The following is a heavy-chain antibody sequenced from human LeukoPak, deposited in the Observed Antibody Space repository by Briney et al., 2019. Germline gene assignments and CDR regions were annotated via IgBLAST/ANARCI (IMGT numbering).Heavy chain of an antibody. CDR2: ISSDGGST. V-gene: IGHV3-64D*09. CDR1: GFTFSSFV. D-gene: IGHD2-15*01. CDR3: VKFDCGGGSCPPH. Sequence: PGGSLRLSCSASGFTFSSFVMHWVRQAPGKGLEYVSAISSDGGSTYYADSVKGRFIISRDNSKNTLYLQMSSLRAEDTAVYYCVKFDCGGGSCPPHWGQGTLVTVSS. J-gene: IGHJ4*02.